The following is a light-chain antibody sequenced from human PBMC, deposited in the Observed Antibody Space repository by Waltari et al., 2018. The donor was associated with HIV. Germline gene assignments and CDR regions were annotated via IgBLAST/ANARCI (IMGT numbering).Light chain of an antibody. CDR2: QNS. CDR1: KLGDTY. V-gene: IGLV3-1*01. J-gene: IGLJ2*01. CDR3: QAWDSSSAVV. Sequence: SYELTQPPSVSVSPGQTASITCSGDKLGDTYASWYQQKLGQSPVLVIYQNSKRPSGIPERFSGSNSGDTATLTISGTQAVDEADYYCQAWDSSSAVVFGGGTKLTVL.